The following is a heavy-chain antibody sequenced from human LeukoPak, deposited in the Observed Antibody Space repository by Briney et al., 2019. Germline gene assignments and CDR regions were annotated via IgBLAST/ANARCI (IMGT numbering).Heavy chain of an antibody. V-gene: IGHV3-20*04. D-gene: IGHD3-16*01. CDR3: ARAPTGLYYYYYMDV. J-gene: IGHJ6*03. CDR2: INWNGGST. Sequence: GGSLRLSCAASGFTFDDYGMSWVRQAPGKGLEWVSGINWNGGSTGYADSVKGRFTISRDNAKNPLYLQMNSLRAEDTALYYCARAPTGLYYYYYMDVWGKGTTVTVSS. CDR1: GFTFDDYG.